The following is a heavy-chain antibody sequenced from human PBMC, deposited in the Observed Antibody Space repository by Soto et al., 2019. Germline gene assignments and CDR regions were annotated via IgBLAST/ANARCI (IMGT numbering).Heavy chain of an antibody. CDR1: GGSISSYF. V-gene: IGHV4-59*01. Sequence: LSLTCTVSGGSISSYFWSWMRQPPGKGLEWIGHIYHGGRTNYSPSLRSRVTMSLDSSKNQFSLNLSSVTAADTAVYFCARDPGYCTNGVCPIFDFWGQGLLVTVSS. J-gene: IGHJ4*02. CDR2: IYHGGRT. CDR3: ARDPGYCTNGVCPIFDF. D-gene: IGHD2-8*01.